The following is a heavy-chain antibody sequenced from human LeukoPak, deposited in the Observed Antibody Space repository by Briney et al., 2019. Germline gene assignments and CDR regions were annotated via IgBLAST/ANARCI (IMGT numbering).Heavy chain of an antibody. CDR2: IMQDGSES. CDR1: GFTFSSDW. D-gene: IGHD2-21*02. CDR3: ARDFYPYCGGDCDTSFDY. J-gene: IGHJ4*02. Sequence: PGGSLRLACAASGFTFSSDWMSWGRQAPGKGREWVANIMQDGSESNYVDSVKGRFTVSRDNVKNSLYMQMNGLRAEDTAVYYCARDFYPYCGGDCDTSFDYWGQGTLVTVSS. V-gene: IGHV3-7*01.